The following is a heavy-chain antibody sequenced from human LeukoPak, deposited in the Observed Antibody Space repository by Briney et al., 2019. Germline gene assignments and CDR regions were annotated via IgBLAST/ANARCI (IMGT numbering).Heavy chain of an antibody. V-gene: IGHV4-4*07. D-gene: IGHD3-10*01. J-gene: IGHJ5*02. CDR1: GGSISSYY. CDR3: AKEGADSITMVRGVILTKNWFHP. CDR2: IYTSGST. Sequence: PSETLSLTCTVSGGSISSYYWSWIRQPAGKGLEWIGRIYTSGSTNYNPSLKSRVTMSVDTSKNQFSLKLSSVTAADTAVYYCAKEGADSITMVRGVILTKNWFHPWGQGTLVTVSS.